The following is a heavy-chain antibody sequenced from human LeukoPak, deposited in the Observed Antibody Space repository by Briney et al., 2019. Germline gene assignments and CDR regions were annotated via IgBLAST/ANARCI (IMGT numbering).Heavy chain of an antibody. CDR2: ISDNGGST. CDR3: AKPPPDSSSWLFDY. J-gene: IGHJ4*02. D-gene: IGHD6-13*01. V-gene: IGHV3-23*01. CDR1: GFTFSTYA. Sequence: GGSLRLSCAASGFTFSTYAMSWVRQAPGKGLEWASTISDNGGSTYYADSVKGRFTISRDNSKNTLYLQMNSLRVEDTAVYYCAKPPPDSSSWLFDYWGQGTLVTVSS.